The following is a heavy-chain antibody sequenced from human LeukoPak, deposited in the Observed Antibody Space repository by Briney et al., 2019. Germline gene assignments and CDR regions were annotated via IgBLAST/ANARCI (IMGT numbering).Heavy chain of an antibody. CDR1: GGSFSGYY. J-gene: IGHJ4*02. V-gene: IGHV4-34*01. D-gene: IGHD2-2*01. Sequence: SGTLSLTCAVYGGSFSGYYWSWIRQPPGKGLEWIGEINHSGSTNYNPSLKSRVTISVDTSKNQFSLKLSSVTAADTAVYYCARAGRASSKQFDYWGQGTLVTVSS. CDR2: INHSGST. CDR3: ARAGRASSKQFDY.